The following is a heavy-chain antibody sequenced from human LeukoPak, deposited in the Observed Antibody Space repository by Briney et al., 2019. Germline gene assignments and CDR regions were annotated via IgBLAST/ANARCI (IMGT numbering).Heavy chain of an antibody. V-gene: IGHV4-59*11. CDR3: AREVRRFGELLFDY. CDR2: IYYSGST. D-gene: IGHD3-10*01. Sequence: SETLSLTCTVSGGSISSHYWSWIRQPPGKGLEWIGYIYYSGSTNYNPSLKSRVTISVDTSKHQFSLKLSSVTAADTAVYYCAREVRRFGELLFDYWGQGTLVTVSS. CDR1: GGSISSHY. J-gene: IGHJ4*02.